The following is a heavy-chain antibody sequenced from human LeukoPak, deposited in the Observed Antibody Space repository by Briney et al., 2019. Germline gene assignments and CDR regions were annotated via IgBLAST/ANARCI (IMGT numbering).Heavy chain of an antibody. CDR3: ARRDGRIIMVRGVITAAQPFDY. CDR2: IYHSGNT. J-gene: IGHJ4*02. V-gene: IGHV4-38-2*02. CDR1: GYSISSGYY. Sequence: PSETLSLTCTVSGYSISSGYYWGWIRQPPGKGLEWIGSIYHSGNTYYNPSLKSRVTISVDTSKNQFSLKLPSVTAADTAVYYCARRDGRIIMVRGVITAAQPFDYWGQGTLVTVSS. D-gene: IGHD3-10*01.